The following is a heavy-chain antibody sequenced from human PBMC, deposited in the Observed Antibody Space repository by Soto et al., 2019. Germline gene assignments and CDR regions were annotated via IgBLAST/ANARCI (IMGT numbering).Heavy chain of an antibody. Sequence: ASVKVSCKASGYTFTGYYMHWVRQAPGQGLEWMGWINPNSGGTNYAQKFQGWVTMTRDTSISTAYMELSRLRSDDTAVYYCVRDRSSSCWYDGFDYWGQVTLVTVPS. V-gene: IGHV1-2*04. CDR1: GYTFTGYY. J-gene: IGHJ4*02. CDR2: INPNSGGT. CDR3: VRDRSSSCWYDGFDY. D-gene: IGHD6-13*01.